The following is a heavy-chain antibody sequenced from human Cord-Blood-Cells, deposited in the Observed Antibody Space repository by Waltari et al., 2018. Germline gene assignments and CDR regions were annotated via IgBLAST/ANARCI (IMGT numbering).Heavy chain of an antibody. Sequence: QVQLVASRAGVVQPGMSLRLSCAASGFAFSSSAVRWVRQAPGTGLEWVAVISYDGSNKYYADSVKGRFTISRDNSKNTLYLQMNSLRAEDTAVYYCARGLYGSGSYIDGDFDYWGQGTLVTVSS. CDR3: ARGLYGSGSYIDGDFDY. V-gene: IGHV3-30-3*01. D-gene: IGHD3-10*01. CDR2: ISYDGSNK. CDR1: GFAFSSSA. J-gene: IGHJ4*02.